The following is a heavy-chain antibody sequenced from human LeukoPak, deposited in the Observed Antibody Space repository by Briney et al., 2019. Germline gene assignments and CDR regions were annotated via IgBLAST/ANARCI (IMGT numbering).Heavy chain of an antibody. CDR2: IYYSGST. J-gene: IGHJ4*02. Sequence: PSETLSLTCTVSGGSISSYYWSWIRQAPGKGLEWIGNIYYSGSTNYNPSLKSRVTVSVDTSKNQFSLKLSSVTAAETAVYYCARHGTLGSTTYPLDYWGQGTLVTVSS. D-gene: IGHD1-26*01. CDR3: ARHGTLGSTTYPLDY. V-gene: IGHV4-59*08. CDR1: GGSISSYY.